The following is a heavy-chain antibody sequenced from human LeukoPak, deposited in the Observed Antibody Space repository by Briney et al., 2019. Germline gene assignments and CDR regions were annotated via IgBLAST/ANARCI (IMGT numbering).Heavy chain of an antibody. D-gene: IGHD6-13*01. CDR3: ARAGSWYPAFDI. Sequence: GGSLRLSCAASGFTFSDYYMSWIRQAPGKGLEWVPYISSSGSTIYYADSVKGRFTISRDNAKDSLYLQMNSLRAEDTAVYYCARAGSWYPAFDIWGQGTMVTVSS. CDR2: ISSSGSTI. J-gene: IGHJ3*02. V-gene: IGHV3-11*01. CDR1: GFTFSDYY.